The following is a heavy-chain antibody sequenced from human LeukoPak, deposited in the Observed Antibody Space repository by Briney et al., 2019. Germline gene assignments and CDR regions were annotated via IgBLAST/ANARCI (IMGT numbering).Heavy chain of an antibody. Sequence: SETLSLTCTVSGGSISSYYWSWIRQPPGKGLEWIGYIYYSGSTNYNPSLKSRISISVDTSKNQFPLKLSSVTAADTAVYYCARTTEGGYTYNYFYYYYMDVWGKGTTVTISS. CDR2: IYYSGST. J-gene: IGHJ6*03. CDR1: GGSISSYY. CDR3: ARTTEGGYTYNYFYYYYMDV. D-gene: IGHD5-18*01. V-gene: IGHV4-59*01.